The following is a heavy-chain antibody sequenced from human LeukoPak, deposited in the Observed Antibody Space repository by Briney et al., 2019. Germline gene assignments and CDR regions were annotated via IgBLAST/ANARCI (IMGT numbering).Heavy chain of an antibody. V-gene: IGHV4-34*01. CDR3: ARAPPRTATYYYYYMDV. J-gene: IGHJ6*03. Sequence: PSETLSLTCAVYGGSFSGYYWSWIRQPPGKGLEWIGESNHSGSTNYNPSLKSRVTISVDTSKNQFSLKLSSVTAADTAVYYCARAPPRTATYYYYYMDVWGKGTTVTVSS. CDR1: GGSFSGYY. D-gene: IGHD4-17*01. CDR2: SNHSGST.